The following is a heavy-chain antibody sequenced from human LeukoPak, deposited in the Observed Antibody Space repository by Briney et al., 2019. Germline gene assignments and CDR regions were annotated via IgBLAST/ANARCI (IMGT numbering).Heavy chain of an antibody. CDR2: IYHSGST. D-gene: IGHD6-13*01. J-gene: IGHJ6*02. CDR3: ARGPAAGTVYYYYYGMDV. Sequence: SETLSLTCAVPGGSISSGGYSWSWIRQPPGKGLEWIGYIYHSGSTYYSPSLKSRVTISVDRSKNQFSLKLSSVTAADTAVYYCARGPAAGTVYYYYYGMDVWGQGTTVTVSS. CDR1: GGSISSGGYS. V-gene: IGHV4-30-2*01.